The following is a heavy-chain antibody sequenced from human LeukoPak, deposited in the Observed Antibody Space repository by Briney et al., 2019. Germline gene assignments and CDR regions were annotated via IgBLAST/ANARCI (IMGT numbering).Heavy chain of an antibody. CDR2: VNSDGSRT. CDR1: GFTFSSHW. V-gene: IGHV3-74*01. J-gene: IGHJ6*02. Sequence: PGGSLRLSCVASGFTFSSHWMHWVSQAPGSGLVWVSRVNSDGSRTSYADSVKGRFTISRDNAKNTLYLQMNSLRAEDMAVYYCARERQYDMDVWGQGTTVTVSS. CDR3: ARERQYDMDV.